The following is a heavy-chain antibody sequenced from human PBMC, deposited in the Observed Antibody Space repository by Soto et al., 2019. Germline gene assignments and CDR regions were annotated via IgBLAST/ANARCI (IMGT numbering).Heavy chain of an antibody. Sequence: ASVKVSCKASGYTFTSYAMHWVRQAPGQRLEWMGWINAGNGNTKYSQKFQGRVTITRDTSASTAYMELSSLRSEDTAVYYCARGGLQGYCSSTSCYGDYYYYMDVWGKGTTVTVSS. CDR3: ARGGLQGYCSSTSCYGDYYYYMDV. J-gene: IGHJ6*03. D-gene: IGHD2-2*01. CDR2: INAGNGNT. CDR1: GYTFTSYA. V-gene: IGHV1-3*01.